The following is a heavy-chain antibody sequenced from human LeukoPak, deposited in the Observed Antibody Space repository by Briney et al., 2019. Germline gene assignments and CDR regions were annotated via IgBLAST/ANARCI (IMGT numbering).Heavy chain of an antibody. D-gene: IGHD3-9*01. CDR2: IYYSGST. CDR3: ARDRDLRYFDWLLSPRWFDP. V-gene: IGHV4-39*07. Sequence: SETLSLTCTVSGGSISSSSYYWGWIRQPPGKGLEWIGSIYYSGSTYYNPSLKSRVTISVDTSKNQFSLKLSSVTAADTAVYYCARDRDLRYFDWLLSPRWFDPWGQGTLVTVSS. J-gene: IGHJ5*02. CDR1: GGSISSSSYY.